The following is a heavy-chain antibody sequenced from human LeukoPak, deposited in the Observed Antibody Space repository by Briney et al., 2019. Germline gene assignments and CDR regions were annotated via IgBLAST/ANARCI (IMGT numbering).Heavy chain of an antibody. J-gene: IGHJ4*02. V-gene: IGHV3-30-3*01. Sequence: GRSLRLSCAASGFTFSSYAMRWVRQAPGKGLEWVAVISYDGSNKYYADSVKGRFTISRDNSKNTLYLQMNSLRAEDTAVYYCARDLRDGYLGGDYWGQGTLVTVSS. CDR2: ISYDGSNK. D-gene: IGHD5-24*01. CDR3: ARDLRDGYLGGDY. CDR1: GFTFSSYA.